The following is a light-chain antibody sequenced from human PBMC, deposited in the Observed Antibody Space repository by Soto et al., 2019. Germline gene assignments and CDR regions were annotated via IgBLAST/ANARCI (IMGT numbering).Light chain of an antibody. CDR1: SSDVGGYDF. V-gene: IGLV2-14*01. CDR2: EVT. Sequence: QSVLTQPASVSASPGQSITIPCPGTSSDVGGYDFVSWYRQYPGQAPKILIYEVTHRPSGVPDRFSGSKSGNTASLTISGLQADDEADYYCSSYTITSSPVFGPGTKVTVL. J-gene: IGLJ1*01. CDR3: SSYTITSSPV.